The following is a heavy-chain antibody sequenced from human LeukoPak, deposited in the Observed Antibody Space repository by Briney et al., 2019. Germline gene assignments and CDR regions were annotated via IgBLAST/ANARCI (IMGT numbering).Heavy chain of an antibody. CDR2: IPYDGSNK. CDR3: ARDMGTGYCSSPNCYAFDY. D-gene: IGHD2-2*01. CDR1: GFTFNIYG. V-gene: IGHV3-30*03. J-gene: IGHJ4*02. Sequence: PGGSLRLSCAASGFTFNIYGVHWVRQAPGKGLEWVANIPYDGSNKYHADSVKGRFTISRDNSKNTLYLQMNSLRAEDTAVYYCARDMGTGYCSSPNCYAFDYWGQGTLVTVSS.